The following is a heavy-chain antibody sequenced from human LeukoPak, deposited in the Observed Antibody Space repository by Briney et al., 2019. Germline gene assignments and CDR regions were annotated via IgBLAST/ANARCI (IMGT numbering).Heavy chain of an antibody. J-gene: IGHJ4*02. Sequence: SETLSLTCTVSGGSISSSSFYWGWIRQPPGKGLEWIGSIYYSGSTYYNPSLKSRVTISVDTSKNQFSLKLTSVTAADTAVYYCARTHPTYSSGSGSYEKYYFDYWGQGTLVTVSS. CDR3: ARTHPTYSSGSGSYEKYYFDY. V-gene: IGHV4-39*01. D-gene: IGHD3-10*01. CDR1: GGSISSSSFY. CDR2: IYYSGST.